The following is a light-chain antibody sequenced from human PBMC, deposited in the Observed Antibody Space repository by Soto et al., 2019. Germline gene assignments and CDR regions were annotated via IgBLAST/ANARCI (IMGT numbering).Light chain of an antibody. J-gene: IGKJ5*01. V-gene: IGKV3-20*01. CDR3: QQYGSSLWT. CDR1: QSINSD. CDR2: GAS. Sequence: EIVMTQSPATLSVSPGETTRLSCRASQSINSDVAWYQQKVGQTPRLLIHGASTRATGIAARFSGSGSGTDFTLTVSRLEPEDFAVYYCQQYGSSLWTFGQGTRLEIK.